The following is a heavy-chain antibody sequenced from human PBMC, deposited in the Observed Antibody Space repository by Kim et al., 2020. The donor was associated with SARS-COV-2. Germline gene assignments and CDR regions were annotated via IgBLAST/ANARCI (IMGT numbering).Heavy chain of an antibody. D-gene: IGHD6-13*01. CDR1: GFTFSSYG. CDR3: AKDLRVSSSWPPGLYYYYYGMDV. Sequence: GGSLRLSCAASGFTFSSYGMHWVRQAPGKGLEWVAVISYDGSNKYYADSVKGRFTISRDNSKNTLYLQMNSLRAEDTAVYYCAKDLRVSSSWPPGLYYYYYGMDVWGQGTTVTVSS. J-gene: IGHJ6*02. V-gene: IGHV3-30*18. CDR2: ISYDGSNK.